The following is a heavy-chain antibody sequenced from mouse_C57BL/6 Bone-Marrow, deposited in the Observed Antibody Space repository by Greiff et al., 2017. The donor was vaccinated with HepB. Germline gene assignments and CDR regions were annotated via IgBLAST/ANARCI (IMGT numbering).Heavy chain of an antibody. Sequence: EVMLVESGGGLVKPGGSLKLSCAASGFTFSSYAMSWVRQTPEKRLEWVATISDGGSYTYYPDNVKGRFTISRDNAKNNLYLQMSHLKSEDTAMYYCARDWGGDYWVQGTTLTVSS. J-gene: IGHJ2*01. V-gene: IGHV5-4*01. CDR2: ISDGGSYT. CDR3: ARDWGGDY. CDR1: GFTFSSYA.